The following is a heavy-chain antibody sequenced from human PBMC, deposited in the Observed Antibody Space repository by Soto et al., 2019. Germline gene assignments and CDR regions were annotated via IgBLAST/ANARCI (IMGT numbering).Heavy chain of an antibody. Sequence: EVQLLESGGGLVQPGGSLILSCAASGFTFSRYAMSWVRQAPGKGLEWVPAISGSGVSTYYADSVKGRFTISRDNSKNTLYLQMNSLRAEDTAVYYCAKQKTSPGWFDPWGQGTLVTVSS. CDR3: AKQKTSPGWFDP. V-gene: IGHV3-23*01. CDR1: GFTFSRYA. J-gene: IGHJ5*02. CDR2: ISGSGVST.